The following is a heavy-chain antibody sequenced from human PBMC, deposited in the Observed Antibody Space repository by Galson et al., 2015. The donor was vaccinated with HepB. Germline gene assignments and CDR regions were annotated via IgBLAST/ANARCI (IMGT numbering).Heavy chain of an antibody. V-gene: IGHV1-18*01. D-gene: IGHD4-23*01. CDR3: ARDKEDHDYGGNGDTFDY. CDR1: GYTFTSYG. CDR2: ISAYNGNT. Sequence: SVKVSCKASGYTFTSYGISWVRQAPGQGLEWMGWISAYNGNTNYAQKLQGRVTMTTDTSTSTAYMELRSLRSDDTAVYYCARDKEDHDYGGNGDTFDYWGQGTLVTVSS. J-gene: IGHJ4*02.